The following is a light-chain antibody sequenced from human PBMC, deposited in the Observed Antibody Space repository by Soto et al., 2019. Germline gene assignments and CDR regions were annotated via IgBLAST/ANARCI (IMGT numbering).Light chain of an antibody. CDR2: DAS. J-gene: IGKJ1*01. CDR1: QSISSW. V-gene: IGKV1-5*01. Sequence: DIQMTQSPSTLSASVGDRLTITCRASQSISSWLAWYQQKPGKPPKLLIYDASSLESGVPSRFSGSGSGTDSSLTITSLQPDDSATYYCQQYHSYYPWTFGQGTKVDIK. CDR3: QQYHSYYPWT.